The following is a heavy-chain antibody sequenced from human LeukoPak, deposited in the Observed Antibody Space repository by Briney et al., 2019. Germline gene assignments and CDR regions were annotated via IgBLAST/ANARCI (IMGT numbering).Heavy chain of an antibody. Sequence: SETLSLTCTVSGGSISSSRYYWSWIRQPPGKGLEWIGEINHSGSTNYNPSLKSRVTISVDTSKNQFSLKLSSVTAADTAVYYCARQQYYDSSGYYSYVGYYYYYMDVWGKGTTVTISS. CDR2: INHSGST. CDR1: GGSISSSRYY. D-gene: IGHD3-22*01. J-gene: IGHJ6*03. V-gene: IGHV4-39*01. CDR3: ARQQYYDSSGYYSYVGYYYYYMDV.